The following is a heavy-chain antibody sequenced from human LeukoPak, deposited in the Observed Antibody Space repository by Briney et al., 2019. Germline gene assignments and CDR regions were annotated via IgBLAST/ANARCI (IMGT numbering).Heavy chain of an antibody. D-gene: IGHD5-12*01. CDR1: GYTFTGYY. CDR3: ARGRVSSSTWHSTYYNYFYMDV. V-gene: IGHV1-2*02. J-gene: IGHJ6*03. CDR2: INPNSGGT. Sequence: ASVKVSCKASGYTFTGYYMHWVRQAPGQGLEWMGWINPNSGGTNYAQKFQGRVTMTRDTSISTAYMELSRLRSDDTAVYFCARGRVSSSTWHSTYYNYFYMDVWGKGTTVTVSS.